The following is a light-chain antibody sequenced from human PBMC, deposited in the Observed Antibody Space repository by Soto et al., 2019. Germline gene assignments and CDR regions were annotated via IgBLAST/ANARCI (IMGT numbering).Light chain of an antibody. CDR3: QQYYNWPAYT. CDR1: ETVRTN. J-gene: IGKJ2*01. V-gene: IGKV3-15*01. CDR2: GAS. Sequence: IVMTQSPVTLSVSPGERVTLSCRASETVRTNLAWFQQKPGQTPRLLIFGASTRATGIPTRFTGSGSETEFNLTIDSLQSDDLAVYYCQQYYNWPAYTFVQGTKLEI.